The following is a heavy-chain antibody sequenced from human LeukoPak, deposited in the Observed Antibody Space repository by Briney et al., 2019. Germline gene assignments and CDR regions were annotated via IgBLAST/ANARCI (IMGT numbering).Heavy chain of an antibody. D-gene: IGHD3-10*01. CDR3: AKDNVSYYYGSGSYE. CDR2: ISWNSGSI. CDR1: GFTFDDYA. J-gene: IGHJ4*02. V-gene: IGHV3-9*01. Sequence: HSGGSLRLSCAASGFTFDDYAMHWVRQAPGKGLEWVSGISWNSGSIGYADSVKGRFTISRDNAKNSLYLQMNSLRAEDTALYYCAKDNVSYYYGSGSYEWGQGTLVTVSS.